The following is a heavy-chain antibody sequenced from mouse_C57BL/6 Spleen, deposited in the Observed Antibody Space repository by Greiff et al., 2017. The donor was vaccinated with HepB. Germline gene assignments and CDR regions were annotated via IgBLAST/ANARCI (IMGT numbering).Heavy chain of an antibody. D-gene: IGHD1-1*01. CDR3: ARDAGGYGSSYYAMDY. CDR2: SRNKANDYTT. V-gene: IGHV7-1*01. CDR1: GFTFSDFY. J-gene: IGHJ4*01. Sequence: EVKLMESGGGLVQSGRSLRLSCATSGFTFSDFYMEWVRQAPGKGLEWIAASRNKANDYTTEYSASVKGRFIVSRDTSQSILYLQMNALRAEDTAMYYCARDAGGYGSSYYAMDYWGQGTSVTVSS.